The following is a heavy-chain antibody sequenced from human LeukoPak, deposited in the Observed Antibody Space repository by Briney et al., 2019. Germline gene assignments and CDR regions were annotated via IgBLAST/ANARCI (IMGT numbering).Heavy chain of an antibody. V-gene: IGHV3-23*01. J-gene: IGHJ4*02. D-gene: IGHD2-2*01. CDR1: GFTFSSYW. CDR2: ISGGGDSA. CDR3: AKLGCTGTICYANY. Sequence: PGGSLRLSCAASGFTFSSYWMHWVRQAPGKGLEWVSVISGGGDSADYADSVKGRFTISRDNSKNTLYLQMNSLRAEDTALYYCAKLGCTGTICYANYWGQGTLVTVSS.